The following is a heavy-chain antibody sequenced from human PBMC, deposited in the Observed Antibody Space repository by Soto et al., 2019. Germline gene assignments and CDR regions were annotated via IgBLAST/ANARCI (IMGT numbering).Heavy chain of an antibody. J-gene: IGHJ5*02. CDR2: ISGIGGST. V-gene: IGHV3-23*01. CDR1: GFTFNSYA. CDR3: AKTLAAAGGWWFAP. D-gene: IGHD6-13*01. Sequence: EVQLLESAGGLVQPGGSLRLSCAASGFTFNSYAMSWVRQAPGKGLERVSAISGIGGSTYYADSVKSRFTIYRYNSKNTLYLQMNCLRAEDTAVYYCAKTLAAAGGWWFAPWGQGTLVTVSS.